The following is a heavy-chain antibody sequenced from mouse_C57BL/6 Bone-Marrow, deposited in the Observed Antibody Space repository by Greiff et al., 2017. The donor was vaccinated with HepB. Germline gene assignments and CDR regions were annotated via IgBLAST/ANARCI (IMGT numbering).Heavy chain of an antibody. V-gene: IGHV14-2*01. J-gene: IGHJ2*01. D-gene: IGHD1-1*01. Sequence: EVKVEESGAELVKPGASVKLSCTASGFNIKDYYMHWVKQRTEQGLEWIGRIDPEDGETKYAPKFQGKATITADTSSNTAYLQLSSLTSEDTAVYYCARGARDYYGSSYEGYWGQGTTLTVSS. CDR1: GFNIKDYY. CDR3: ARGARDYYGSSYEGY. CDR2: IDPEDGET.